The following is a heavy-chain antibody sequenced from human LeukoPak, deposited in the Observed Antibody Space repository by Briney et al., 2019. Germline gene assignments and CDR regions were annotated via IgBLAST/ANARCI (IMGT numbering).Heavy chain of an antibody. CDR2: IYYSGST. D-gene: IGHD3-22*01. CDR3: ARTFNYYDSSGYSSGAFDI. CDR1: GGSISGYY. J-gene: IGHJ3*02. Sequence: SETLSLTCIVSGGSISGYYWSWIRQPPGKGLEWIGSIYYSGSTDYNPSLKSRVIISVDTSKNQFSLKLSSVTAADTAVYYCARTFNYYDSSGYSSGAFDIWGQGTMVTVSS. V-gene: IGHV4-59*01.